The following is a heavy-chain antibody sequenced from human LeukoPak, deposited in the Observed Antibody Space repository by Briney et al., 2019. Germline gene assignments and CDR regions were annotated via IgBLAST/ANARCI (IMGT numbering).Heavy chain of an antibody. Sequence: PGGSLRLSCAASGFAFSSYSMHWVRQAPGKGLEWVSSMTSVTYIYYAASVKGRFTISRDNAKNSLYLQMNNLRVEDTAVYYCAGADYYGSGSHYTFRGLDYWGQGTLVTVSS. CDR3: AGADYYGSGSHYTFRGLDY. CDR1: GFAFSSYS. J-gene: IGHJ4*02. D-gene: IGHD3-10*01. CDR2: MTSVTYI. V-gene: IGHV3-21*01.